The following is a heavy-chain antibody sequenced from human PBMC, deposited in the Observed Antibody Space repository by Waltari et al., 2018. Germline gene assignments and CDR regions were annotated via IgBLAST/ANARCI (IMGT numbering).Heavy chain of an antibody. CDR2: IYYSGST. V-gene: IGHV4-59*08. D-gene: IGHD3-22*01. Sequence: QVQLQESGPGLVKPAETLSLTCTVSGGSISNFFWSWIRRPPGKGLEWIGYIYYSGSTAYTPSMKSRGTISVYTSKNQFSLNLSSVTAADTAVYYCARQRYYYDESGYYHHFDHWGPGSLVTVSS. J-gene: IGHJ4*02. CDR1: GGSISNFF. CDR3: ARQRYYYDESGYYHHFDH.